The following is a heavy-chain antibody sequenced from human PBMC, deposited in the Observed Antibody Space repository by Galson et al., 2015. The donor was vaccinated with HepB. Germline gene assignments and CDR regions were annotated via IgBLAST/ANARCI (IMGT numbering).Heavy chain of an antibody. D-gene: IGHD4-17*01. Sequence: SVKVSCKASRYTFTTYDINWVRRATGQGLEWMGWMNPNSGNTGYAQNFQGRVTMTRNTSINTAYMELSGLTSEDTAVYYCAYGGSLDVWGQGTTVAVSS. V-gene: IGHV1-8*01. CDR2: MNPNSGNT. CDR3: AYGGSLDV. J-gene: IGHJ6*02. CDR1: RYTFTTYD.